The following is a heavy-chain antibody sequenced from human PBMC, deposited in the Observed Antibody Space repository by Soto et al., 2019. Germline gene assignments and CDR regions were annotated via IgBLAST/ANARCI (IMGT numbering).Heavy chain of an antibody. J-gene: IGHJ5*02. CDR3: AGQGGSRLNWFDP. CDR2: ISSSSSTI. D-gene: IGHD6-13*01. Sequence: PGGSLRLSCAASGFTFSSYSMNWVRQAPGKGLEWVSYISSSSSTIYYADSVKGRFTISRDNAKNSLYLQMNSLRAEDTAVYYCAGQGGSRLNWFDPWGQGTLVTVS. CDR1: GFTFSSYS. V-gene: IGHV3-48*01.